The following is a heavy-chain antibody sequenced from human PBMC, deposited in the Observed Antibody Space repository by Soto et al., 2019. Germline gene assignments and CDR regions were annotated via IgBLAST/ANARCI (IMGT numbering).Heavy chain of an antibody. CDR1: GSSFTSLG. V-gene: IGHV1-18*01. Sequence: SVKVSCKASGSSFTSLGICWVRQAPGQGLEWMGWISAYNGNTHYAQKLQGRVTMTTDTSTSTAYMELRSLRSDDTAVYYCARDRIAVGWRLYYSMDVWGQGTTVTVSS. CDR2: ISAYNGNT. J-gene: IGHJ6*02. D-gene: IGHD6-19*01. CDR3: ARDRIAVGWRLYYSMDV.